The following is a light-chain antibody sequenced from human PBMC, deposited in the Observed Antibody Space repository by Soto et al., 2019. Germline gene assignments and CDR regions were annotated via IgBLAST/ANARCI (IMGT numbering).Light chain of an antibody. J-gene: IGLJ1*01. Sequence: QSVLTQPPSASVTPGQRGTISCSGSTSNIGSSLVNGSSNIGSNTVNWYQQLPGTAPKLLIYSDNQRPSGVPDRFSGSKSGTSAALAISGHQSEDEADYYCAAWEDSLNGYAFGTGTTLTVL. V-gene: IGLV1-44*01. CDR2: SDN. CDR1: TSNIGSSLVNGSSNIGSNT. CDR3: AAWEDSLNGYA.